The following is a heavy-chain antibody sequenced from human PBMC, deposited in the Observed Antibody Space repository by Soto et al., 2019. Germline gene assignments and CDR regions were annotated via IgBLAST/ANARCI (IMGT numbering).Heavy chain of an antibody. J-gene: IGHJ4*02. Sequence: QITLKESGPTLVKPTQTLTLTCTFSGFSLSTSGVGVGWIRQPPGKALEWLALIYWDDDKRYSPSLKSRLTITKDTSKNQVVPTMTNMAPVDTATYSCAHSPARRDGYNADFDYWGQGTLVTVSS. CDR1: GFSLSTSGVG. D-gene: IGHD5-12*01. CDR3: AHSPARRDGYNADFDY. V-gene: IGHV2-5*02. CDR2: IYWDDDK.